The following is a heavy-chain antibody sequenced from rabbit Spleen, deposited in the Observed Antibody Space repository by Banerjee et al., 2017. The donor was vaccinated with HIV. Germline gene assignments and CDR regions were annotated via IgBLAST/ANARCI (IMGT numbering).Heavy chain of an antibody. CDR2: IAGSSGFT. Sequence: QSLEESGGGLVQPEGSLTLTCKASGFSFSSSDYICWVRQAPGKGLEWISCIAGSSGFTYYASWWKGRFSSSNDSSTTVTLQIPSLTAAATATHFCAWDTSSSFTSYGMDLWGPGPLVTVS. CDR3: AWDTSSSFTSYGMDL. CDR1: GFSFSSSDY. D-gene: IGHD1-1*01. J-gene: IGHJ6*01. V-gene: IGHV1S40*01.